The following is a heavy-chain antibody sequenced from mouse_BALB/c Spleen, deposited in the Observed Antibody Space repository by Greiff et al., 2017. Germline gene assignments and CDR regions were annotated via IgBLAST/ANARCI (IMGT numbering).Heavy chain of an antibody. CDR1: GFNIKDYY. CDR2: IDPENGNT. CDR3: ARPIYYDYSWCAY. V-gene: IGHV14-1*02. J-gene: IGHJ3*01. Sequence: EVQGVESGAELVRPGALVKLSCKASGFNIKDYYMHWVKQRPEQGLEWIGWIDPENGNTIYDPKFQGKASITADTSSNTAYLQLSSLTSEDTAVYYCARPIYYDYSWCAYWGQGTLVTVSA. D-gene: IGHD2-4*01.